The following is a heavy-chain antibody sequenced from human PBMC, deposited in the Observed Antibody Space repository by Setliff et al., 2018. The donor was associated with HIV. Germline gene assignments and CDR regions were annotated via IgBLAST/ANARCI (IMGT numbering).Heavy chain of an antibody. V-gene: IGHV3-49*04. Sequence: SCKASGFTFGDYAMSWVRQAPGKGLEWVGFIRSKAYGGTTEYAASVKGRFTISRDDSKSIAYLQMNSLKTEDTAVYYCTRVDYDFWSGPMTRYYFDYWGQGTLVTVSS. CDR3: TRVDYDFWSGPMTRYYFDY. J-gene: IGHJ4*02. CDR2: IRSKAYGGTT. CDR1: GFTFGDYA. D-gene: IGHD3-3*01.